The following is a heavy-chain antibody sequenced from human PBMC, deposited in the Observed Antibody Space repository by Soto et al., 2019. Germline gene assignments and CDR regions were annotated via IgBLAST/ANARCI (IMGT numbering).Heavy chain of an antibody. J-gene: IGHJ6*02. V-gene: IGHV3-30*18. CDR2: ISYDGSNK. D-gene: IGHD5-12*01. CDR1: GFTFSSYG. Sequence: PGGSLRLSCAASGFTFSSYGMHWVRQAPGKGLEWVAVISYDGSNKYYADSVKGRFTISRDNSKNTLYLQMNSLRAEDTAVYYCAKDKVAMNYGMDVWGQGTTVTVYS. CDR3: AKDKVAMNYGMDV.